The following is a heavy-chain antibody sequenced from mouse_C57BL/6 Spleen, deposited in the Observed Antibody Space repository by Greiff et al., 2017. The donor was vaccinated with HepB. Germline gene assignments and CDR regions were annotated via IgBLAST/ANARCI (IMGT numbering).Heavy chain of an antibody. J-gene: IGHJ4*01. CDR2: INPGSGGT. CDR1: GYAFTNYL. CDR3: ARGMGYAMDY. V-gene: IGHV1-54*01. Sequence: VKLMESGAELVRPGTSVKVSCKASGYAFTNYLIEWVKQRPGQGLEWIGVINPGSGGTNYNEKFKGKATLTADKSSSTAYMQLSSLTSEDSAVYFCARGMGYAMDYWGQGTSVTVSS.